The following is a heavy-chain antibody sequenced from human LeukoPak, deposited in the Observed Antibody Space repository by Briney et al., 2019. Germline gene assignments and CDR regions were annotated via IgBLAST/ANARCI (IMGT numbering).Heavy chain of an antibody. CDR3: ARSIYCGGDCYFIGAFDI. Sequence: GGSLTLPCAASGFTFSSYSMNWVRQAPGKGLEWVSSISSSSSYIYYADSVKGRFTISRDNAKNSLYLQMNSLRAEDTAVYYCARSIYCGGDCYFIGAFDIWGQGTMVTVSS. CDR1: GFTFSSYS. J-gene: IGHJ3*02. CDR2: ISSSSSYI. D-gene: IGHD2-21*02. V-gene: IGHV3-21*01.